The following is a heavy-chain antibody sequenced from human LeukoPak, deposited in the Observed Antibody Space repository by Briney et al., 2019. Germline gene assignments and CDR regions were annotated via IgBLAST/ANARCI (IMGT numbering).Heavy chain of an antibody. J-gene: IGHJ3*01. CDR2: IYYNGNT. D-gene: IGHD6-19*01. CDR3: ARNQAVAANRGASDV. Sequence: PSETLSLTCAVPGYSISSNNWWAWVRQPPGKGLEWIGYIYYNGNTYYNPYNPSLTSRVTMSVDTSKNQFSLKLDSVTEIDTAMYYCARNQAVAANRGASDVWGQGTMVTVSS. V-gene: IGHV4-28*01. CDR1: GYSISSNNW.